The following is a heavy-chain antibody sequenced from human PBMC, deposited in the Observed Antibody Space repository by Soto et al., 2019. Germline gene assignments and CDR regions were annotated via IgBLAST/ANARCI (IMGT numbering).Heavy chain of an antibody. V-gene: IGHV3-20*04. D-gene: IGHD2-15*01. Sequence: GGSLRLSCAASGFTFGDYGMSWVRQAPGKGLEWVSGINWNGGSTGYADSVKGRFTISRDNAENSLYLQMNSLRAEDTALYYCARELPELHYFDYWGQGTLVTVSS. J-gene: IGHJ4*02. CDR3: ARELPELHYFDY. CDR2: INWNGGST. CDR1: GFTFGDYG.